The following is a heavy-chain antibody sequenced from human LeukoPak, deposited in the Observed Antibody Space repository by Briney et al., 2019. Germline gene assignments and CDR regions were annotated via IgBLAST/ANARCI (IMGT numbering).Heavy chain of an antibody. CDR2: INPNSGDT. CDR3: ATLGYCSSTSCYRDIDY. J-gene: IGHJ4*02. CDR1: GYTFTGYY. Sequence: ASVKVSCKASGYTFTGYYIHWLRQAPGQGLEWMGRINPNSGDTNYAQRFQGRVTMTRDTSISTAYMQLSRLRSDDTAVYYCATLGYCSSTSCYRDIDYWGQGTLVTVSS. D-gene: IGHD2-2*01. V-gene: IGHV1-2*06.